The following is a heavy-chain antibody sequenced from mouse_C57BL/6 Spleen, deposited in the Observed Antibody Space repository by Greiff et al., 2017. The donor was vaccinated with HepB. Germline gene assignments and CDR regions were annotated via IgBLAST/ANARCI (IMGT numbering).Heavy chain of an antibody. J-gene: IGHJ2*01. V-gene: IGHV1-82*01. CDR1: GYAFSSSW. D-gene: IGHD2-2*01. Sequence: QVQLQQSGPELVKPGASVKISCKASGYAFSSSWMNWVKQRPGKGLEWIGRIYPGDGDTNYNGKFKGKATLTADKSSSTAYMQLRSLTSEDSAVCVWARLVTTDYWGQGTTLTVSS. CDR2: IYPGDGDT. CDR3: ARLVTTDY.